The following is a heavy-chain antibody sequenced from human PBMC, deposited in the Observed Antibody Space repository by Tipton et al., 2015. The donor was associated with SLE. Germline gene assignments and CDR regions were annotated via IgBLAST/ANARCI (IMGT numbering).Heavy chain of an antibody. Sequence: TLSLTCAVYGGYFSGYYWSWIRQPPGKGLEWIGEINHSGSTNYNPSLKSRVTISVDTSKNQFSLKLSSVTAADTAVYYCARGGGSGYYYYYMDVWGKGTTVTVSS. V-gene: IGHV4-34*01. CDR2: INHSGST. CDR1: GGYFSGYY. J-gene: IGHJ6*03. D-gene: IGHD3-22*01. CDR3: ARGGGSGYYYYYMDV.